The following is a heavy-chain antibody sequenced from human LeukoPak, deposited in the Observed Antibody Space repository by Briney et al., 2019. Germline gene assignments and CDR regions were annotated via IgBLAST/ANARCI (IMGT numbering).Heavy chain of an antibody. D-gene: IGHD4-17*01. Sequence: GGPLRLSCAASGFTFSNYAMSWVRQAPGKGLEWVSAISDSGGRTYYADSVKGRLTISRDNSKNTLYLQMNSLRVEDTALYYCAKSDYGDYGIWNYWGQGTLVTVSS. V-gene: IGHV3-23*01. CDR3: AKSDYGDYGIWNY. CDR2: ISDSGGRT. J-gene: IGHJ4*02. CDR1: GFTFSNYA.